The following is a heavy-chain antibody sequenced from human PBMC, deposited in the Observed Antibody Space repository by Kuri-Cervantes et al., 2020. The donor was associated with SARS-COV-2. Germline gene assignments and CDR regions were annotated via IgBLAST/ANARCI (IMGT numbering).Heavy chain of an antibody. D-gene: IGHD3-10*01. CDR3: ARGEAARGLMVVFKWRGAGPLHF. V-gene: IGHV1-2*04. CDR2: INPNSGGT. CDR1: GYTFTGYY. J-gene: IGHJ4*02. Sequence: ASVKVSCKASGYTFTGYYMHWVRQAPGQGLEWMGWINPNSGGTNYAQKFQGWVTMTRDTSFTTAYMELTRLTSDDSAVYLCARGEAARGLMVVFKWRGAGPLHFWGQGTLVTVSS.